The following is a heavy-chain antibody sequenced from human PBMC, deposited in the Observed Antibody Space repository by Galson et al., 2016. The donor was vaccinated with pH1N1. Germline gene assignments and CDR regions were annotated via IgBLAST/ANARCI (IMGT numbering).Heavy chain of an antibody. CDR1: GFIFSDYS. Sequence: SLRLSCAASGFIFSDYSMTWVRQAPGAGLEWVANIKHDAIEKYYVDSVKGRFTISRDNAKKSLYLEMGSLRAEDTAVYYCARDLGSTGYLKYWGQGILVIVSA. V-gene: IGHV3-7*03. J-gene: IGHJ1*01. CDR3: ARDLGSTGYLKY. CDR2: IKHDAIEK. D-gene: IGHD3-9*01.